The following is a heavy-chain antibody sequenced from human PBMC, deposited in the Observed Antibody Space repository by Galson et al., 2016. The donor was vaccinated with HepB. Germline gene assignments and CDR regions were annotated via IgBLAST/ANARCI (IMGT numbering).Heavy chain of an antibody. J-gene: IGHJ4*02. D-gene: IGHD6-19*01. CDR3: ARGGPSPVAHFEY. CDR1: GFTFSGYS. CDR2: ITSSSSYI. Sequence: SLRLSCAASGFTFSGYSMIWVRQAPGKGLAWVSSITSSSSYIYYADSVKGRFTISRDNAKNSLYLQMTSLRAEDTAVYYCARGGPSPVAHFEYWGQGTLVTVSS. V-gene: IGHV3-21*01.